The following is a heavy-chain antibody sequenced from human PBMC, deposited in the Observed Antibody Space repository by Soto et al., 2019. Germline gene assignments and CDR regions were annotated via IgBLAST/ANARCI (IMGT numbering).Heavy chain of an antibody. CDR2: MSYDGART. D-gene: IGHD4-17*01. J-gene: IGHJ5*02. CDR1: GFTFTSFT. Sequence: QVQLVESGGGVVQPGGSLSLSCATSGFTFTSFTMHWVRQAPGKGLEWIAVMSYDGARTDYADAVKGRFTISRDTSKNTFYLQMNNLRPDATAMYYCARDRPYGDPNWFDHWGQGTLVTVSS. V-gene: IGHV3-30-3*01. CDR3: ARDRPYGDPNWFDH.